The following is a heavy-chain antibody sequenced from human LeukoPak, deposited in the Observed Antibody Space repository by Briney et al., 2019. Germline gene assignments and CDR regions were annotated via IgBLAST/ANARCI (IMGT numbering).Heavy chain of an antibody. CDR2: ISSSGSTI. CDR1: GFTFSDYY. Sequence: KPGGSLRLSCAASGFTFSDYYMSWIRQAPGKGLEWVSYISSSGSTIYYADSVKGRFTISRDNAKNSLYLQMNSLRAEDTAVYYCAREGVVETYGDYVVDYYYGMDVWGQGTTVTVSS. V-gene: IGHV3-11*04. J-gene: IGHJ6*02. D-gene: IGHD4-17*01. CDR3: AREGVVETYGDYVVDYYYGMDV.